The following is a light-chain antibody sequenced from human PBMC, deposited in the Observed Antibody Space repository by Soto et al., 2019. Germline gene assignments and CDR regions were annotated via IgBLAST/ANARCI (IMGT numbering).Light chain of an antibody. Sequence: QSALTQPASVSGSPGQSITISCTGTSSDVGTYNLVSWYQHHPGTAPKLMIYEGGKRPSGVSNRFSGSKSGNTASLTISGLQAEDEADDYCCSYAGRSPSGWVFGGGTKLTVL. V-gene: IGLV2-23*01. CDR2: EGG. CDR1: SSDVGTYNL. CDR3: CSYAGRSPSGWV. J-gene: IGLJ3*02.